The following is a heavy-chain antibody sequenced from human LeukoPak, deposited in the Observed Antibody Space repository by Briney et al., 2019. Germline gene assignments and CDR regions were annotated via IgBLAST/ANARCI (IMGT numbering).Heavy chain of an antibody. D-gene: IGHD6-13*01. V-gene: IGHV3-23*01. Sequence: GGSLRLSYAAYGFTFSSYAMSWVRQAPGKGLEWVAAISGSGGSTYYADSVKGRFTISRDNSKNTLYLQMNSLRAEDTAVYYCASPRASSRVDFDYWGQGTLVTVSS. J-gene: IGHJ4*02. CDR1: GFTFSSYA. CDR2: ISGSGGST. CDR3: ASPRASSRVDFDY.